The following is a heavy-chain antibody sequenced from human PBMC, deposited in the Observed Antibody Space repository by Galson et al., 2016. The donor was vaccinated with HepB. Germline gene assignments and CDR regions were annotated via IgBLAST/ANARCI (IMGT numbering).Heavy chain of an antibody. Sequence: SLRLSCAASGFTFSNYGMTWVRQAPGKGLEVVSSISRSGDSTDYADSVKGRFTISRDNSKNTLSLQMNSLTADDTVIYYCVQGSTAPAVLGKGTTVTVSS. CDR2: ISRSGDST. J-gene: IGHJ6*04. CDR1: GFTFSNYG. D-gene: IGHD1-26*01. V-gene: IGHV3-23*01. CDR3: VQGSTAPAV.